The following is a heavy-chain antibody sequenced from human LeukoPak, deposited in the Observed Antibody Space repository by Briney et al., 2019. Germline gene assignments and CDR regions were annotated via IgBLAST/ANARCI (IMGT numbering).Heavy chain of an antibody. Sequence: SETLSLTCAVYGGSFSGYYWSWIRQPPGKGLEWIGEINHSGSTNYNPSLKSRVTISVDTSKNQFSLKLSSATAADTAVYYCARVKFRGVIIAPFSYFDYWGQGTLVTVSS. CDR3: ARVKFRGVIIAPFSYFDY. CDR1: GGSFSGYY. CDR2: INHSGST. J-gene: IGHJ4*02. D-gene: IGHD3-10*01. V-gene: IGHV4-34*01.